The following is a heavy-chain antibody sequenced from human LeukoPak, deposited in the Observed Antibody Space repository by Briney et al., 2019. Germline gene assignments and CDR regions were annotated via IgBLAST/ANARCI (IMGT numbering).Heavy chain of an antibody. D-gene: IGHD1-26*01. J-gene: IGHJ4*02. CDR3: ARDLEGGSSYRYYFDY. CDR2: INPNSGGT. V-gene: IGHV1-2*02. Sequence: GASVKVSCKASGYTFTGYYMHWVRQAPGQGLEWMGWINPNSGGTNYAQKFQGRVTMTRDTSISTAYMELSRLRSDDTAVYYCARDLEGGSSYRYYFDYWGQGTLVTVSS. CDR1: GYTFTGYY.